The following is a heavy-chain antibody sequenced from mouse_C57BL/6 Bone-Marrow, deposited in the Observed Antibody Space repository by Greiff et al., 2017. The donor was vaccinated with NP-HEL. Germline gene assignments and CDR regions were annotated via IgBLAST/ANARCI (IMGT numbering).Heavy chain of an antibody. CDR3: ARGGWLLLAWFAY. V-gene: IGHV1-53*01. CDR2: INPSNGVT. CDR1: GYTFTSYW. D-gene: IGHD2-3*01. Sequence: QVQLQQPGTELVKPGASVKLSCKASGYTFTSYWMHWVKQRPGQGLEWIGNINPSNGVTNYNEKFKGKAILTVDTSSSTAYMQLSSLTSEDSAVYYYARGGWLLLAWFAYWGQGTLVTVSA. J-gene: IGHJ3*01.